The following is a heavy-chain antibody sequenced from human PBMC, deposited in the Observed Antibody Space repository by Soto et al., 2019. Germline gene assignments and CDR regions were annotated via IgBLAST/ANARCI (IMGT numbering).Heavy chain of an antibody. V-gene: IGHV6-1*01. Sequence: QIQLQQSGPGLVKPSQTLSLTCVISGDSVSTNSATWNWIRQSPSRGLEWLGRTYLRSKWYNEYAVSVKSRLASRPDTSQNLSSLQLSSVPPEDTAVYFCARAAVAFYAFDLWCQGTVVTVSS. D-gene: IGHD2-15*01. J-gene: IGHJ3*01. CDR3: ARAAVAFYAFDL. CDR1: GDSVSTNSAT. CDR2: TYLRSKWYN.